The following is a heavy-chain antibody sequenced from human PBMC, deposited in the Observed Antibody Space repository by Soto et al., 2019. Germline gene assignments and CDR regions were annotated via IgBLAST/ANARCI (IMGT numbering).Heavy chain of an antibody. D-gene: IGHD6-19*01. V-gene: IGHV1-69*13. J-gene: IGHJ4*02. Sequence: ASVKVSCKASGGTFSSYAISWVRQAPGQGLEWMGGIIPIFGTANYAQKFQGRVTITADESTSTAYMELSSLRSEDTAVYYCASETQWLVFHYKYYFDYWGQGTLVTVSS. CDR2: IIPIFGTA. CDR1: GGTFSSYA. CDR3: ASETQWLVFHYKYYFDY.